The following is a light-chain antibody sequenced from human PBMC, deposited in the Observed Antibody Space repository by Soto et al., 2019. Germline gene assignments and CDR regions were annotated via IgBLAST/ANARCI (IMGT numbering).Light chain of an antibody. CDR2: SNN. J-gene: IGLJ3*02. V-gene: IGLV1-47*02. CDR1: SSNIGSNY. Sequence: QSVLTQPPSASGTPGQRVTSSCSGSSSNIGSNYVYWYQQLPGTAPQLLIYSNNQRPSGVPDRFSGSKSGTSASLAISGLRSEDEADYYCAAWDDSLSGPVFGGGTKLTVL. CDR3: AAWDDSLSGPV.